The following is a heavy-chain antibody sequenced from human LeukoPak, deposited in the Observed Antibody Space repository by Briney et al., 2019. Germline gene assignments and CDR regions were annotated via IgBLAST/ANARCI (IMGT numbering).Heavy chain of an antibody. Sequence: GGSLRLSCAASGFTFSTYSMNWLRLAPGKGLEWVSSISPDSNYKYYVDSVKGRFTISRDNAKSSLYLQMNSLRAEDTAVYYCARDGQWELLGLGYFDYWGQGTLVTVSS. CDR2: ISPDSNYK. J-gene: IGHJ4*02. D-gene: IGHD1-26*01. V-gene: IGHV3-21*01. CDR3: ARDGQWELLGLGYFDY. CDR1: GFTFSTYS.